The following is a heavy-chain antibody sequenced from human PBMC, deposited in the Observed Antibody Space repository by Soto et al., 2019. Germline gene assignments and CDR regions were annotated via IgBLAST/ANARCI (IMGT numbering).Heavy chain of an antibody. D-gene: IGHD1-7*01. J-gene: IGHJ6*02. CDR2: IWHDGITK. CDR3: SLYLLEVPYYYVIAV. Sequence: PGGSLRLSCAASGYNFKNDGVHCVRQAPGKGLEWVAVIWHDGITKNYADSVKGRFTISRDNFKNTMYLEMNSLRAEDTAVYYCSLYLLEVPYYYVIAVRGQRTTVPVSS. CDR1: GYNFKNDG. V-gene: IGHV3-33*01.